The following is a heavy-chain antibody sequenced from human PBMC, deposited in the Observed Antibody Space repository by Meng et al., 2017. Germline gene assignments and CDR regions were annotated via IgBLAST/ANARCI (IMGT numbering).Heavy chain of an antibody. J-gene: IGHJ4*02. CDR3: AGEEPSAGGGGPSFDY. D-gene: IGHD2-21*01. V-gene: IGHV4-59*12. CDR2: IYYSGST. Sequence: GSLRLSCTVSGGSISSYYSSCIRQPPGKGLEWIGYIYYSGSTNYNPSFKSRVTISVDTSKNQFSLKLSSVTAADAAVYYCAGEEPSAGGGGPSFDYWGQGTLVTVSS. CDR1: GGSISSYY.